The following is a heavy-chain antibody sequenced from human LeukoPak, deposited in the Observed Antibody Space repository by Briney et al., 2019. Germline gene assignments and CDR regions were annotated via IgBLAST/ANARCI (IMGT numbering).Heavy chain of an antibody. CDR3: ARGFGVVI. Sequence: SETLSLTCTVSGGSISSSSYYWSWIRQPPGKGLEWIGEINHSGSTNYNPSLKSRVTISVDTSKNQFSLKLSSVTAADTAVYYCARGFGVVIWGQGTLVTVSS. V-gene: IGHV4-39*07. J-gene: IGHJ4*02. CDR1: GGSISSSSYY. CDR2: INHSGST. D-gene: IGHD3-3*01.